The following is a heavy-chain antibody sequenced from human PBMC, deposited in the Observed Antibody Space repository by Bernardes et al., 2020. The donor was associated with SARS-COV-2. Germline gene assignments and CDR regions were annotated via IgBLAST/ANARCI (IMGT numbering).Heavy chain of an antibody. CDR1: GYMFKMYD. CDR3: ARSPPGVGRISIFGVFIGPDSYHYMDV. D-gene: IGHD3-3*01. CDR2: ISAYNGNT. J-gene: IGHJ6*02. Sequence: ASVKVSCKASGYMFKMYDITWVRQAPGQGLEWVGWISAYNGNTNSAQKLQGRVTMTTDTSTSTAYMELRDLRSDDTDIYYCARSPPGVGRISIFGVFIGPDSYHYMDVWGQGTTVTVSS. V-gene: IGHV1-18*04.